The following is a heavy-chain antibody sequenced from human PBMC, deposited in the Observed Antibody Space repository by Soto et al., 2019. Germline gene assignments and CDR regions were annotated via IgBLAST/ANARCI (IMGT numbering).Heavy chain of an antibody. J-gene: IGHJ5*02. CDR1: GYTFTSYY. D-gene: IGHD3-10*01. CDR2: INPSGGST. CDR3: ARDLTSRAVLWFGESGNWFDP. Sequence: AASVKVSCKASGYTFTSYYMHWVRQAPGQGLEWMGIINPSGGSTSYAQKFQGRVTMTRDTSTSTVYMELSSLRSEDTAVYYCARDLTSRAVLWFGESGNWFDPWGQGTLVTVSS. V-gene: IGHV1-46*03.